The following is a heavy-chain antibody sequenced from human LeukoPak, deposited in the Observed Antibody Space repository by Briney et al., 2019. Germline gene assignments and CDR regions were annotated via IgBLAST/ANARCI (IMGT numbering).Heavy chain of an antibody. D-gene: IGHD1-26*01. CDR3: ARDPYSGNYGAYYYYYMDV. CDR1: GFTFDDYA. V-gene: IGHV3-9*01. CDR2: ISWNSGSI. J-gene: IGHJ6*03. Sequence: PGGSLRLSCAASGFTFDDYAMHWVRQAPGKGLEWVPGISWNSGSIGYADSVKGRFTISRDNAKNSLYLQMDSLRVEDTAEYYCARDPYSGNYGAYYYYYMDVWGKGTTVTVSS.